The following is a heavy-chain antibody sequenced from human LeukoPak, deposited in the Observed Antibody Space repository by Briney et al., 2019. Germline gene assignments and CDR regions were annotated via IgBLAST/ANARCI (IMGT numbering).Heavy chain of an antibody. D-gene: IGHD3/OR15-3a*01. V-gene: IGHV3-74*01. CDR3: VRLLDIDY. Sequence: GGALRLSCAAFGFTFMNYWTHGGRQSPGKVLVWVSPMSRHGPTRPGAGSVKGRLTTSRGNAENIVYLQMDSLSAEDTAVYYCVRLLDIDYWGQGTLVTVS. J-gene: IGHJ4*02. CDR1: GFTFMNYW. CDR2: MSRHGPTR.